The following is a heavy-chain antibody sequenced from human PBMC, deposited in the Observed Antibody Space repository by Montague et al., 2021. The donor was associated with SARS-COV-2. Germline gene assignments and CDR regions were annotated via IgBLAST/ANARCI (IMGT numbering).Heavy chain of an antibody. Sequence: TLSLTCTVSGGSTSSGGYYWSWIRQHPGKGLEWIGYIYYSGSTYSNPSLQSRVTISVDTSKNQFSLKLSSVTAADTAVYYCARARRITIFGVVNEIDYWGQGTLVTVSS. V-gene: IGHV4-31*03. D-gene: IGHD3-3*01. CDR3: ARARRITIFGVVNEIDY. J-gene: IGHJ4*02. CDR1: GGSTSSGGYY. CDR2: IYYSGST.